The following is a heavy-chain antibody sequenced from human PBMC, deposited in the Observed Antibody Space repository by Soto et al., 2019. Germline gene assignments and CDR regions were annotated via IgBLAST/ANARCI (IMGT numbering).Heavy chain of an antibody. CDR1: GGSFSAYY. J-gene: IGHJ4*02. V-gene: IGHV4-34*01. Sequence: SETLSLTCAVYGGSFSAYYWSWIRQPPGKGLEWIGEINHSGSTNYNPSLKSRVTISVDTSMNQFSLKLSSVTAADTAVYYCARGRLVLLSYFDYWGQGTLVTVSS. D-gene: IGHD6-19*01. CDR3: ARGRLVLLSYFDY. CDR2: INHSGST.